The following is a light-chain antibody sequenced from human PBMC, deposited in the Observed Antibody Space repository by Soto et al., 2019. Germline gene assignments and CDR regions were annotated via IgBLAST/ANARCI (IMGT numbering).Light chain of an antibody. CDR1: QGINSY. J-gene: IGKJ4*01. CDR2: TAS. CDR3: QQLYTYPLT. V-gene: IGKV1-9*01. Sequence: DIQLTQSPSFLSASVGDRVTVTCRASQGINSYLAWYQQKPGKAPKLLIYTASTLQSGVPSRFSGSGSGTEFTLTITSLQPEDFAAYYSQQLYTYPLTFGGGTKVEIK.